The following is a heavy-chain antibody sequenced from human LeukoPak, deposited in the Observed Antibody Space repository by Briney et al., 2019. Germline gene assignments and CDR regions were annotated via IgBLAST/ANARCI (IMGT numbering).Heavy chain of an antibody. Sequence: GGSLRLSCAASGFTFSTYGIHWVRQAPGKGLEWVGLLSSGGINKHYADSVKGRFIISRDNSMNTLHLQMNSLGVEDTAVYYCARDHAGSGRAFDYWGQGTLVTVSS. CDR2: LSSGGINK. CDR3: ARDHAGSGRAFDY. J-gene: IGHJ4*02. D-gene: IGHD2-15*01. CDR1: GFTFSTYG. V-gene: IGHV3-30*03.